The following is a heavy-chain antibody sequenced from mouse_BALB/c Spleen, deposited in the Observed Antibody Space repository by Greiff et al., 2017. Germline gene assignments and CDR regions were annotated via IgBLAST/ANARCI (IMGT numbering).Heavy chain of an antibody. J-gene: IGHJ2*01. CDR2: INPSNGGT. V-gene: IGHV1S81*02. CDR3: TRGGYRYDGMGFDY. D-gene: IGHD2-14*01. CDR1: GYTFTSYY. Sequence: VQLQESGAELVKPGASVKLSCKASGYTFTSYYMYWVKQRPGQGLEWIGEINPSNGGTNFNEKFKSKATLTVDKSSSTAYMQLSSLTSEDSAVYYCTRGGYRYDGMGFDYWGQGTTLTVSS.